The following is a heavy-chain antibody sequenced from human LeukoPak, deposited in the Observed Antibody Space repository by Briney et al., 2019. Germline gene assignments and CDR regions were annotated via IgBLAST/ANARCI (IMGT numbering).Heavy chain of an antibody. Sequence: PGGSLRLSCTASGFTFCDYAMSWVRQAPGKGLEWVGFIRSKAYGGTTEYAASVKGRFTISRDDSKSIAYLQMNSLKTEDTAVYYCTSYNRSPYYYYYMDIWGKGTTVTVSS. CDR3: TSYNRSPYYYYYMDI. CDR1: GFTFCDYA. V-gene: IGHV3-49*04. CDR2: IRSKAYGGTT. J-gene: IGHJ6*03. D-gene: IGHD5-24*01.